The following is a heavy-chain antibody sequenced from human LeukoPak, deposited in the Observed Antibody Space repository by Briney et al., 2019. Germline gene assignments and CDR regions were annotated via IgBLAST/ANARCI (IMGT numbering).Heavy chain of an antibody. J-gene: IGHJ3*02. CDR3: ARSPII. V-gene: IGHV3-48*01. CDR2: IGGSSNSI. Sequence: PGGYLRLYCAASGFTFSSYGMTWVRQAPGKGLEWVSYIGGSSNSIYYADSVKGRFTISRDNARNSLYLQMNSLRAEDTAVYYCARSPIIWGQGTMVTVSS. CDR1: GFTFSSYG.